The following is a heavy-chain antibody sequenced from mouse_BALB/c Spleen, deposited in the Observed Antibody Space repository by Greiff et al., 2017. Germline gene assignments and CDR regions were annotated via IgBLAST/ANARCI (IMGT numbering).Heavy chain of an antibody. V-gene: IGHV14-1*02. J-gene: IGHJ3*01. CDR2: IDPENGNT. Sequence: EVQLQQSGAELVRPGALVKLSCKASGFNIKDYYRHGVKQRPEQGLEWIGWIDPENGNTIYDPKFQGKASITADTSSNTAYLQLSSLTSEDTAVYYCARKGGSWFAYWGQGTLVTVSA. CDR1: GFNIKDYY. D-gene: IGHD1-1*02. CDR3: ARKGGSWFAY.